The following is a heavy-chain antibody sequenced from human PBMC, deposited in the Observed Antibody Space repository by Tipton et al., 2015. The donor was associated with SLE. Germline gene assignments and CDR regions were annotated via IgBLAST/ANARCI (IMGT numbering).Heavy chain of an antibody. V-gene: IGHV4-59*11. CDR2: IYYSGST. D-gene: IGHD2-8*01. J-gene: IGHJ3*02. CDR1: GGSISSHY. CDR3: ARGGRLSAFDI. Sequence: TLSLTCAVSGGSISSHYWSWIRQPPGKGLEWIGYIYYSGSTNYNPSLKSRVTISVDTSKNQFSLKLSSVTAADTAVYYCARGGRLSAFDIWGQGTMVTVSS.